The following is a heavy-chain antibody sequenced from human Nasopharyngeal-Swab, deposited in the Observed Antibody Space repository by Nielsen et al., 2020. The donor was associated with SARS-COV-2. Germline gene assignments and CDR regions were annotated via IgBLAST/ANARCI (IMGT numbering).Heavy chain of an antibody. V-gene: IGHV4-31*03. CDR1: GGSISSGGYY. Sequence: TLSLTCTVSGGSISSGGYYWSWIRQHPGKGLEWIGYIYYSGSTYYNPSLKSRVTISVDTSKNQFSLKPSSVTAADTAVYYCARTYYDSSGIKDAFDIWGQGTMVTVSS. CDR3: ARTYYDSSGIKDAFDI. D-gene: IGHD3-22*01. J-gene: IGHJ3*02. CDR2: IYYSGST.